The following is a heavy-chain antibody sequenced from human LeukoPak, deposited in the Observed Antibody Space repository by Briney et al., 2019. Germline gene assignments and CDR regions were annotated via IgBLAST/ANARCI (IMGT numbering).Heavy chain of an antibody. CDR3: AKDLSGHWCIDY. CDR2: ISDDGERK. Sequence: GGSLRLSCVASGFTFCNYYMHWVRQAPGKGLERVAIISDDGERKFYADSVRGRITISRDKSKNTLFLQMNSLRADDTAVYFCAKDLSGHWCIDYWGQGTLVTVSS. D-gene: IGHD4/OR15-4a*01. J-gene: IGHJ4*02. CDR1: GFTFCNYY. V-gene: IGHV3-30*18.